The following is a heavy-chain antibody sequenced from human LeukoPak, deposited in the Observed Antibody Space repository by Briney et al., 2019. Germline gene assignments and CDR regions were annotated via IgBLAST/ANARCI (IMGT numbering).Heavy chain of an antibody. CDR1: GYSFTSYW. D-gene: IGHD6-13*01. CDR2: IYPGDSDT. CDR3: ARGSQGIAAAGLHDY. Sequence: GESLKISCKGSGYSFTSYWIGWVRQMPGKGLEWMGIIYPGDSDTRYSPSFQGQVTISADKSISTAYLQWSSLKASDTAMYYYARGSQGIAAAGLHDYWGQGTLVTVSS. V-gene: IGHV5-51*01. J-gene: IGHJ4*02.